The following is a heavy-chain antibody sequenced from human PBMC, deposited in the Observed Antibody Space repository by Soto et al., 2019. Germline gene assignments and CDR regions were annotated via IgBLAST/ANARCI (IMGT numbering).Heavy chain of an antibody. D-gene: IGHD2-2*01. J-gene: IGHJ5*02. CDR1: GFSFSTYT. V-gene: IGHV3-30-3*01. CDR3: ARDGPIPARGNNWFDP. Sequence: QVQLVESGGGVVQPGRSLRLSCATSGFSFSTYTMHWIRQSPGKGLEWLAFISNDGSNQYYADSVKGRFTVSRDNSKNTMYLQMDSLGPEDTALYYCARDGPIPARGNNWFDPWGKGTLVTVSS. CDR2: ISNDGSNQ.